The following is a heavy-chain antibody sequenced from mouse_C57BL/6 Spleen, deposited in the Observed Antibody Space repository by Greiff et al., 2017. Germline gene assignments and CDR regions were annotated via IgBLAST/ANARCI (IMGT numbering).Heavy chain of an antibody. CDR2: IDPETGGT. D-gene: IGHD1-3*01. Sequence: QVQLQQSGAELVRPGASVTLSCKASGYTFTDYEMHWVKQTPVHGLEWIGAIDPETGGTAYNQKFKGKAILTADKSSSTAYMELRSLTSEDSAVYYCTRLLTLYAMDYWGQGTSVTVSS. V-gene: IGHV1-15*01. J-gene: IGHJ4*01. CDR1: GYTFTDYE. CDR3: TRLLTLYAMDY.